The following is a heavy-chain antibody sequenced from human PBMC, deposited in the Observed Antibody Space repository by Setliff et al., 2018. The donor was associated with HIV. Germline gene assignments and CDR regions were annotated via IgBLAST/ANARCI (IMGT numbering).Heavy chain of an antibody. D-gene: IGHD3-3*01. Sequence: PGGSLRLSCAASGLTFSSYGMHWVRQAPGKGLEWVAVIWYDGSEKHYADSVKGRFTISRDSSKNTLYLQMNSRRVEDTAEYYCARVQYYSFWSGYFDIYGMDVWGQGTTVTVSS. V-gene: IGHV3-33*01. J-gene: IGHJ6*02. CDR2: IWYDGSEK. CDR1: GLTFSSYG. CDR3: ARVQYYSFWSGYFDIYGMDV.